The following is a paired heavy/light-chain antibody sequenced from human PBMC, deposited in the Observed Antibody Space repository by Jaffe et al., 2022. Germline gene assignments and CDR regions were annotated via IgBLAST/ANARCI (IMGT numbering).Light chain of an antibody. CDR2: GAS. CDR3: QQYNHWPSYT. J-gene: IGKJ2*01. V-gene: IGKV3-15*01. Sequence: EIVMTQSPATLSVSPGGGATLSCRASQSVGSKLAWYQQKPGQAPRLLIYGASTRATGIPARFSGSGSGTEFTLTISSLQSEDFAVYYCQQYNHWPSYTFGQGTKLEIK. CDR1: QSVGSK.
Heavy chain of an antibody. Sequence: EVQLAESGGGLVQPGRSLRLSCAASGFTFNDYAMHWVRQVPGKGLEWVSGISWNSASIGYADSVRGRFTISRDNAKNSLYLQMNSLRAEDTALYYCTKVGVSGYYGHYYMDFWGKGTTVTVSS. CDR1: GFTFNDYA. J-gene: IGHJ6*03. V-gene: IGHV3-9*01. CDR3: TKVGVSGYYGHYYMDF. CDR2: ISWNSASI. D-gene: IGHD3-10*01.